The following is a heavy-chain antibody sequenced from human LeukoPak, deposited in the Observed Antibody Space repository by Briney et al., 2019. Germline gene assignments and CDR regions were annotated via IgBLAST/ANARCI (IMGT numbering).Heavy chain of an antibody. CDR1: GYSSSSGYY. D-gene: IGHD3-10*01. CDR3: ARSSYYYGADAFDI. V-gene: IGHV4-61*01. Sequence: PSETLSLTCTVSGYSSSSGYYWGWIRQPPGKGLEWIGYIYYSGSTNYNPSLKSRVTISVDTSKTQFSLKLSSVTAADTAVYYCARSSYYYGADAFDIWGQGTKVTVSS. CDR2: IYYSGST. J-gene: IGHJ3*02.